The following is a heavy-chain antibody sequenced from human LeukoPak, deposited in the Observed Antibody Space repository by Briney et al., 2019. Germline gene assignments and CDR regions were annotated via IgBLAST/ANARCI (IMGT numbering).Heavy chain of an antibody. J-gene: IGHJ4*02. Sequence: PGGSLRPSCAASGFTLSSYWMSWVRQAPGKGLEWVANIKQDGSDKYYVDSVKGRFTISRDNAKNSLYLQMNSLRAEDTAVYYCARGRWTDVARGSYYFDYWGQGTLVSVSS. CDR1: GFTLSSYW. CDR3: ARGRWTDVARGSYYFDY. D-gene: IGHD3-10*01. CDR2: IKQDGSDK. V-gene: IGHV3-7*01.